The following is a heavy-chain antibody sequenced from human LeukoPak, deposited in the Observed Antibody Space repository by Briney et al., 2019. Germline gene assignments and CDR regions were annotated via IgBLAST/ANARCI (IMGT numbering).Heavy chain of an antibody. CDR2: INHSGST. D-gene: IGHD6-13*01. CDR1: GGSFSGYY. Sequence: SETLSLTCAVYGGSFSGYYWSWIPQPPGKGLEWIGEINHSGSTNYNPSLKSRVTISVDTSKNHFSLKLSSVTAADTAVYYCARQEQQLIYNWFNPWGQGTLVTVSS. J-gene: IGHJ5*02. CDR3: ARQEQQLIYNWFNP. V-gene: IGHV4-34*01.